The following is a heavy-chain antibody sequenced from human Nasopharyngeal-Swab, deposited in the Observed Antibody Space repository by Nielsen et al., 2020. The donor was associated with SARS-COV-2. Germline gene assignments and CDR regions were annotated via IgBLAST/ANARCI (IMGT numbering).Heavy chain of an antibody. V-gene: IGHV5-51*01. D-gene: IGHD5-18*01. CDR3: ARSSDTAMVSRYYYYGMDV. Sequence: GESLKISCKGSGYSFTSYRIGWVRQMPGKGLEWMGIIYPGDSDTRYSPSFQGQVTISADKSISTAYLQWSSLKASDTAMYYCARSSDTAMVSRYYYYGMDVWGQGTTVTVSS. CDR1: GYSFTSYR. J-gene: IGHJ6*02. CDR2: IYPGDSDT.